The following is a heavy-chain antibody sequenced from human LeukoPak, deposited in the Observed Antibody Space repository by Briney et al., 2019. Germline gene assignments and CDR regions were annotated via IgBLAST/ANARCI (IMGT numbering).Heavy chain of an antibody. CDR2: VNPNSGNT. CDR1: GYTFTSYD. CDR3: ARAASHPLYYYYYMDV. D-gene: IGHD6-25*01. Sequence: ASVKVSCKASGYTFTSYDINWVRQATGQGLEWMGWVNPNSGNTGYAQKFQGRVTMTRNTSISTAYMELSSLRSEDTAVYYCARAASHPLYYYYYMDVWGKGTTVPVSS. V-gene: IGHV1-8*01. J-gene: IGHJ6*03.